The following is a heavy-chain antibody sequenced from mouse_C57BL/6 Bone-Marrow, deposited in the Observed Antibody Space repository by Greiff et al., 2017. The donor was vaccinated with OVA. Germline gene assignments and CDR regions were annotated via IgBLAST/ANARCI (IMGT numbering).Heavy chain of an antibody. J-gene: IGHJ2*01. CDR1: GFTFSSYA. CDR3: ARDLLWYLFDY. D-gene: IGHD2-1*01. V-gene: IGHV5-4*01. Sequence: DVQLVESGGGLVKPGGSLKLSCAASGFTFSSYAMSWVRQTPEKRLEWVATISDGGSYTYYPDNVKGRFTISRDNAKNNLYLQMSHLKSEDTAMYYCARDLLWYLFDYWGQGTTLTVSS. CDR2: ISDGGSYT.